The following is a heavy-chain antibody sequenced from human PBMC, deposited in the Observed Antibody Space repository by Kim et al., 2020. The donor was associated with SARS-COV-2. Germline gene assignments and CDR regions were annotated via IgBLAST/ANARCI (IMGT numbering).Heavy chain of an antibody. Sequence: ASVKVSCKASGYTFTNHAINWVRQAPGRGLEWMGWINTDTGSPTYAPDFTGRFVFSLDTSVSTAYLQIRSLEAEDTALYYCARVVWGGYRYFDSWGHGTL. CDR1: GYTFTNHA. CDR3: ARVVWGGYRYFDS. J-gene: IGHJ4*01. CDR2: INTDTGSP. D-gene: IGHD3-16*02. V-gene: IGHV7-4-1*02.